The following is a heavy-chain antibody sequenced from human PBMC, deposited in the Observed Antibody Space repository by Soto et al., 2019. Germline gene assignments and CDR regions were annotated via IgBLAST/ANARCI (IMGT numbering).Heavy chain of an antibody. CDR2: IIPNLGVT. J-gene: IGHJ4*02. CDR1: GGNFSSYM. D-gene: IGHD3-3*01. CDR3: ARGWCGSDLKWGVDY. Sequence: QVQLVQSGAEVKKPGSSVKVSCKASGGNFSSYMISWVRQAPGQGLEWMGRIIPNLGVTHYAQKYQGRVTMIADKTTNTAYMELISLTSEDTAVYYCARGWCGSDLKWGVDYWGQGTLVTVSS. V-gene: IGHV1-69*02.